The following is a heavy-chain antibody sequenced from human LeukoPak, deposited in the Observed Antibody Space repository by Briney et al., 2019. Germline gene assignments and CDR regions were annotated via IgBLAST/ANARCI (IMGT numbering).Heavy chain of an antibody. Sequence: PGGSLRLSCAASGFTVSSNYMRWVRQAPGKGLEWGSVVYSGGSTYYADSVKGRFTISRDNSKNTLYLQMNSLRAEDTAVYYCARWYGQEVGRDYYYYMDVWGKGTTVTVSS. D-gene: IGHD3-10*01. CDR2: VYSGGST. CDR3: ARWYGQEVGRDYYYYMDV. CDR1: GFTVSSNY. J-gene: IGHJ6*03. V-gene: IGHV3-53*01.